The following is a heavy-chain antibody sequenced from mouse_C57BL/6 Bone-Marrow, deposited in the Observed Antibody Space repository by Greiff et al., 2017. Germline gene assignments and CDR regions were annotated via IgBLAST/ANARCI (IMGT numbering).Heavy chain of an antibody. V-gene: IGHV1-81*01. CDR3: ARLGSYYAMDY. CDR2: IYPRSGNT. J-gene: IGHJ4*01. CDR1: GYTFTSYG. Sequence: QVQLQQSGAELARPGASVKLSCKASGYTFTSYGISWVKQRTGQGLEWIGEIYPRSGNTYYNEKLKGKATLTADKSSSTAYMELRSLTSEDSAVYFCARLGSYYAMDYWGQGTSVTVSS.